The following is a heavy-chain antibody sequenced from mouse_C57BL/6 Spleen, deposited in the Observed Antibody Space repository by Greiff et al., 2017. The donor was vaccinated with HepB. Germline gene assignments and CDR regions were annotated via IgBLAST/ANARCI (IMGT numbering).Heavy chain of an antibody. D-gene: IGHD2-4*01. V-gene: IGHV5-16*01. CDR3: AREGLYYDYGYFDY. CDR1: GFTFSDYY. Sequence: EVHLVESEGGLVQPGSSMKLSCTASGFTFSDYYMAWVRQVPEKGLEWVANINYDGSSTYYLDSLKSRFIISRDNAKNILYLQMSSLKSEDTATYYCAREGLYYDYGYFDYWGQGTTLTVSS. J-gene: IGHJ2*01. CDR2: INYDGSST.